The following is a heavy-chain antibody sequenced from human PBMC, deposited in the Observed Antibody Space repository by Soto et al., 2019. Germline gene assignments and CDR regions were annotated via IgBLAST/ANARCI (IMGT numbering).Heavy chain of an antibody. D-gene: IGHD5-12*01. CDR3: RGYSDYDSYGIHV. V-gene: IGHV4-4*07. Sequence: SETLSLTCTVSGDSISSYSWSWIRQVAGKGLEWIGRLYTSGSTKYSPSLKSRVTMSVDASKNQFSMRLSSVTAADTAVYYCRGYSDYDSYGIHVWGQGTTVTVSS. J-gene: IGHJ6*02. CDR1: GDSISSYS. CDR2: LYTSGST.